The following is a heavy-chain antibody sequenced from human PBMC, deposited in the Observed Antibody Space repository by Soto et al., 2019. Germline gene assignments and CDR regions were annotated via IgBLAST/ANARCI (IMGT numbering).Heavy chain of an antibody. J-gene: IGHJ6*02. CDR2: IYWDEDK. CDR3: AHKGGRGAGMDV. Sequence: QITLKESGPTLAKPTQTLTLTCTLSGFSLSTSGVGVGWIRQPPGKALEWLALIYWDEDKRYSPSLKSRLTITKDTSTNEVVLTMTNMDPVDTGTYYCAHKGGRGAGMDVWGQGATVTVSS. D-gene: IGHD2-15*01. CDR1: GFSLSTSGVG. V-gene: IGHV2-5*02.